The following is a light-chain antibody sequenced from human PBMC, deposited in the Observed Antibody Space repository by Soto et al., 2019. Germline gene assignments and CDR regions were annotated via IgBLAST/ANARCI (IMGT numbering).Light chain of an antibody. Sequence: QSVLTQPPSVSGAPGQRVTISCTGSSSNIGAGYDVHWYQQLPGAAPKLLIYANNNRPSGVPDRFSGSKSGTSASLAITGLQAEDEADYYCQSYASGLGGLVVFGGGTKLTVL. J-gene: IGLJ2*01. CDR1: SSNIGAGYD. V-gene: IGLV1-40*01. CDR2: ANN. CDR3: QSYASGLGGLVV.